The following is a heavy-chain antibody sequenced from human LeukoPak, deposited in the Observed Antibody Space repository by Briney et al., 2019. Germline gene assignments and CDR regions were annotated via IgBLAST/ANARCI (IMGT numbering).Heavy chain of an antibody. CDR2: IWSDGSNK. J-gene: IGHJ4*02. Sequence: HPGGSLRLSCAASGFTFSTYAMHWVRQAPGKGLEWVAAIWSDGSNKYYADSVKGRFTISRDNSKNMLYLQMNSLRAEDTAVYYCAKKGYYDGSGYYMYYFDHWGQGTLVTVSS. CDR3: AKKGYYDGSGYYMYYFDH. D-gene: IGHD3-22*01. V-gene: IGHV3-33*06. CDR1: GFTFSTYA.